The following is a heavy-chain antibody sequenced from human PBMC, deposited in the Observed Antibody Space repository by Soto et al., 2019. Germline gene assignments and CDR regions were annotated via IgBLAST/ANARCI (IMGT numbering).Heavy chain of an antibody. J-gene: IGHJ6*02. CDR3: ARDRFSYAAAGPNYYYGMDV. V-gene: IGHV1-18*01. D-gene: IGHD6-13*01. CDR2: ISAYNGNT. Sequence: ASVKVSCKASGYTFTSYGISWVRQAPGQGLEWMGWISAYNGNTNYAQKLQGRVTMTRDTSTSTVYMELSSLRSEDTAVYYCARDRFSYAAAGPNYYYGMDVWGQGTTVTVSS. CDR1: GYTFTSYG.